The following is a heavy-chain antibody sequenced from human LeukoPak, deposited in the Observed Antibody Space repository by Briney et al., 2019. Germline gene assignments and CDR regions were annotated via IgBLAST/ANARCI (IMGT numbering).Heavy chain of an antibody. CDR1: GFTVSSNY. V-gene: IGHV3-66*01. J-gene: IGHJ4*02. CDR2: IYSGGST. D-gene: IGHD4-23*01. Sequence: GGSLRLSCAASGFTVSSNYMSWVRQAPGKGLEWVSVIYSGGSTYYADSVKGRFTISRDNSKNTLYLQMNSLRAEDTAVYYCARDGPYYGGNSGVDYWGQGTLVTVSS. CDR3: ARDGPYYGGNSGVDY.